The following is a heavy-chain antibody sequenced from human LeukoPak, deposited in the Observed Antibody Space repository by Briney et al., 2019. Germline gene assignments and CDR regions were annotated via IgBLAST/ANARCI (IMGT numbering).Heavy chain of an antibody. V-gene: IGHV3-21*01. J-gene: IGHJ4*02. CDR2: ISSSSSYI. D-gene: IGHD5-18*01. CDR3: ARGGLVDTAMAPDY. Sequence: GGSLRLSCAASGFTFSSYSMNWVRQAPGKGLEWVSSISSSSSYICYADSVKGRFTISRDNAKNSLYLQMNSLRAEDTAVYYYARGGLVDTAMAPDYWGQGTLVTVSS. CDR1: GFTFSSYS.